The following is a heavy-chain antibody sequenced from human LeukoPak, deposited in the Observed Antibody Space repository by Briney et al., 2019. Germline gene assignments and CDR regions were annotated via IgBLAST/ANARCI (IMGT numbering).Heavy chain of an antibody. CDR3: SRDHEVGANFGDYYYYMDV. J-gene: IGHJ6*03. D-gene: IGHD1-26*01. Sequence: SVKVSCKASGYTFTGYYMHWARQAPGQGLEWMGGITPKFATANYAQKFQGRVTITADESTGTAYMELSSLRSEDTAVYYCSRDHEVGANFGDYYYYMDVWGKGTTVTVSS. V-gene: IGHV1-69*13. CDR1: GYTFTGYY. CDR2: ITPKFATA.